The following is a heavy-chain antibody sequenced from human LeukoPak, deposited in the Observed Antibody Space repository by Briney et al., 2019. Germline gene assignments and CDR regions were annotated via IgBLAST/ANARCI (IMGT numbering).Heavy chain of an antibody. CDR2: IYYGGST. Sequence: SQTLSLTCAVSGGSISSGGYSWSWLRQPPGKGLEWIGSIYYGGSTNYNPSLKSRVTISVDTSKNQFSLKLSSVTVADTGVYYCARDTQIFSAIKKFHYYGMDVWGQGTTVTVSS. CDR1: GGSISSGGYS. J-gene: IGHJ6*02. CDR3: ARDTQIFSAIKKFHYYGMDV. V-gene: IGHV4-39*07.